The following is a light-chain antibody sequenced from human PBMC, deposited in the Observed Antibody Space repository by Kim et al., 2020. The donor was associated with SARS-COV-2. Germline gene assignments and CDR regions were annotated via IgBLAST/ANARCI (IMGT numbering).Light chain of an antibody. Sequence: DIQMTQSPSSLSASAGDRVTITCQASQDIRNYLHWFQQKPGKAPKLLIYDASNLETGVPSRFSGSGSGTDFTFTITSLQPEDVATYYYQYYDSLPVTFGGGTKVEI. CDR1: QDIRNY. V-gene: IGKV1-33*01. J-gene: IGKJ4*02. CDR2: DAS. CDR3: QYYDSLPVT.